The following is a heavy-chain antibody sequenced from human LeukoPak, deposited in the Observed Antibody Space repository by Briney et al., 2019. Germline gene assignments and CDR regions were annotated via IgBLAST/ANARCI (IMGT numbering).Heavy chain of an antibody. D-gene: IGHD3-22*01. J-gene: IGHJ2*01. V-gene: IGHV3-66*04. CDR1: AFTVSHTY. Sequence: GGSLRLSCPASAFTVSHTYMGWVRQAPGKGLEWVSLFYSDDKTYYADSVKGRFTISRDTSKNTLSLQMHRLRDADTDVYYCARLGSGYYFAFDLWGRGTLVTVSS. CDR3: ARLGSGYYFAFDL. CDR2: FYSDDKT.